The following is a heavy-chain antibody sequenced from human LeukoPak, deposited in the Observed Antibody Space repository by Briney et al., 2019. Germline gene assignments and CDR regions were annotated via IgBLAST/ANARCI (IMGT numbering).Heavy chain of an antibody. J-gene: IGHJ4*02. CDR2: ISGSGGTA. CDR1: GFTFSIYA. V-gene: IGHV3-23*01. Sequence: GGSLRLSCAASGFTFSIYAMSWVRQAPGKGLEWVSAISGSGGTAYYADSVKGRFTISRDSSKNTLYLQMNSLRAEDTAVYYCAKDPPGSSGYNYWGQGTLVTVSS. D-gene: IGHD3-22*01. CDR3: AKDPPGSSGYNY.